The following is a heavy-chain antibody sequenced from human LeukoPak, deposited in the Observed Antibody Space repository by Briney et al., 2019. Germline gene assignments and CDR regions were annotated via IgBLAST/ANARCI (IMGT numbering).Heavy chain of an antibody. D-gene: IGHD1-26*01. CDR2: IYTTGST. J-gene: IGHJ4*02. CDR3: ARLGGYSGSYFDY. CDR1: GDSISSDY. Sequence: SETLSLTCSVSGDSISSDYWSWIRQLAGKGLEWIGRIYTTGSTNYNPSLKSRVTMSVDMSKNQFSLKLSSVTAADTAVYYCARLGGYSGSYFDYWGQGTLVTVSS. V-gene: IGHV4-4*07.